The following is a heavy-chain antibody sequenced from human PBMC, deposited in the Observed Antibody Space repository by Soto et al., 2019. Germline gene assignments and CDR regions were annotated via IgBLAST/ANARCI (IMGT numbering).Heavy chain of an antibody. J-gene: IGHJ4*02. V-gene: IGHV1-18*04. CDR3: ARDSGPDFAELRFLEWTNCDY. CDR2: ISAYNGNT. CDR1: GYTFTSYG. Sequence: ASVKVSCKASGYTFTSYGISWVRQAPGQGXEWMGWISAYNGNTNYAQKLQGRVTMTTDTSTSTAYMELRSLRSDDTAVYYCARDSGPDFAELRFLEWTNCDYRGQGTLVT. D-gene: IGHD3-3*01.